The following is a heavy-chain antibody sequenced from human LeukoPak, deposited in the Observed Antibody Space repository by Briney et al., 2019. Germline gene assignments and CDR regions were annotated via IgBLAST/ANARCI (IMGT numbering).Heavy chain of an antibody. CDR1: GGSISSGDYY. D-gene: IGHD2-21*02. V-gene: IGHV4-30-4*01. J-gene: IGHJ6*02. CDR2: IYYSGST. Sequence: SETLSLTCTVSGGSISSGDYYWSWIRQPPGKGLEWIGYIYYSGSTYYNPSLKSRVTISVDTSKNQFSLKLSSVTAADTAVYYCARSTASYYYGYYGMDVWGQGTTVTVSS. CDR3: ARSTASYYYGYYGMDV.